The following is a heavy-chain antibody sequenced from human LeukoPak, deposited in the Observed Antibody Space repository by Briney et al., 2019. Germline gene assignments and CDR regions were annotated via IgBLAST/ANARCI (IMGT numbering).Heavy chain of an antibody. D-gene: IGHD2-15*01. Sequence: SETLSLTCAVYGGSFSGYYWSWTRQPPGKELEWIGEINHSGSTNYNPSLKSRVTISVDTSKNQFSLKLSSATAADTAVYYCARPSKRQVVAATRGYFDYWGQGTLVTVSS. CDR2: INHSGST. CDR3: ARPSKRQVVAATRGYFDY. CDR1: GGSFSGYY. V-gene: IGHV4-34*01. J-gene: IGHJ4*02.